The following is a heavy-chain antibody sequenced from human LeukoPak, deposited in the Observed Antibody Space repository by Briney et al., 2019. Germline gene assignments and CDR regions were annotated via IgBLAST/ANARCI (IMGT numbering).Heavy chain of an antibody. Sequence: ASVKVSCKASGYTFTGYYMHWVREAPGQGLEWMGRINPNSGGTNYAQKFHGRVTLTRDTSISTAYMELSRLRSDDTAVYYCARVIYSSSSIFDYWGQGTLVSVSS. J-gene: IGHJ4*02. CDR3: ARVIYSSSSIFDY. CDR2: INPNSGGT. D-gene: IGHD6-6*01. V-gene: IGHV1-2*06. CDR1: GYTFTGYY.